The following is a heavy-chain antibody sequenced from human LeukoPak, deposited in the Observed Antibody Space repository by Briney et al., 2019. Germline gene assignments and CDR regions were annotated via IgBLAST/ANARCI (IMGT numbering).Heavy chain of an antibody. Sequence: GGSLRLSCAASGFTFSSYSMNWVRQAPGKGLEWVSSIRSSSSYIYYADSVKGRFTISRDNAKNSLYLQMNSLRAEDTAVYYCAREIWNDVDYWGQGTLVTVSS. CDR2: IRSSSSYI. J-gene: IGHJ4*02. CDR1: GFTFSSYS. CDR3: AREIWNDVDY. V-gene: IGHV3-21*01. D-gene: IGHD1-1*01.